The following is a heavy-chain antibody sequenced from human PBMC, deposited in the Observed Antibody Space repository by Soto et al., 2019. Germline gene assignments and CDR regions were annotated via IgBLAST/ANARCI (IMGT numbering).Heavy chain of an antibody. Sequence: QVQLMQSGAEVKKPGSSVKVSCRASGGAFSISGTSWVRRAPGRGLEWMGGIIPLYGTTYYAQKFQGRITITADEATSTAYLEVRRLTSDDMAIYYCATGWESPFDPWGQGTLVTVSS. CDR1: GGAFSISG. CDR3: ATGWESPFDP. J-gene: IGHJ5*02. D-gene: IGHD1-26*01. V-gene: IGHV1-69*12. CDR2: IIPLYGTT.